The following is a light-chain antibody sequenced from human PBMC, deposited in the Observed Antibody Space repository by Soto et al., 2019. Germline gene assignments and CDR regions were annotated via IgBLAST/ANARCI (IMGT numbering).Light chain of an antibody. J-gene: IGKJ5*01. CDR1: QGISTL. Sequence: AIQLTQSPSSLSASVGARVTITCRASQGISTLLAWYQQKPGKAPKVLIYESSLLQSGVPSRFSGSGSGTDFTLTISSLQPEDFATYYCQHFKSFPITFGQGTRLESK. V-gene: IGKV1-13*02. CDR2: ESS. CDR3: QHFKSFPIT.